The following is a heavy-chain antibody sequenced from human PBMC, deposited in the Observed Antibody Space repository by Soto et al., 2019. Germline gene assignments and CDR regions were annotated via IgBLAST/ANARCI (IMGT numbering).Heavy chain of an antibody. CDR1: GFTFSSYG. CDR3: ARSGFDHDAFDI. CDR2: IWYDGSNK. J-gene: IGHJ3*02. D-gene: IGHD3-10*01. V-gene: IGHV3-33*01. Sequence: GGSLRLSCAASGFTFSSYGMHWVRQAPGKGLEWVAVIWYDGSNKYYADSVKGRFTISRDNAKNSLYLQMNSLRAEDTAVYYCARSGFDHDAFDIWGQGTMVTVSS.